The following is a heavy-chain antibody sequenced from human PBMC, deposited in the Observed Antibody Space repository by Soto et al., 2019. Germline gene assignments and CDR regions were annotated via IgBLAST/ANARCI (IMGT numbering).Heavy chain of an antibody. Sequence: EVQLVESGGGLVQPGGSLRLSCAASGFTFSSYWMHWVRQAPGKGLVWVSRINSDGSSTSYADSVKGRFTISRDNAKNXLXXQMNSLRAEDTAVYYCARPLLYCSGGSCYYYGMDVWGQGTTVTVSS. CDR2: INSDGSST. V-gene: IGHV3-74*01. CDR3: ARPLLYCSGGSCYYYGMDV. J-gene: IGHJ6*02. D-gene: IGHD2-15*01. CDR1: GFTFSSYW.